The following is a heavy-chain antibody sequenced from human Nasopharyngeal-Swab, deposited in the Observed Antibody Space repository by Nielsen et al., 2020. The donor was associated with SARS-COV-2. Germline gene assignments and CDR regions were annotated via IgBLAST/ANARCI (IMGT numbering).Heavy chain of an antibody. V-gene: IGHV3-11*04. Sequence: LSLTCIVYGGSLNSFYWSWIRQAPGKGLEWVTYISRSGSSIYYADSVKGRFTISRDNAKNSLYLQMNSLRAEDTAVYYCARDGQSRTNWFDPWGQGTVVTVSS. J-gene: IGHJ5*02. CDR1: GGSLNSFY. D-gene: IGHD2-8*01. CDR3: ARDGQSRTNWFDP. CDR2: ISRSGSSI.